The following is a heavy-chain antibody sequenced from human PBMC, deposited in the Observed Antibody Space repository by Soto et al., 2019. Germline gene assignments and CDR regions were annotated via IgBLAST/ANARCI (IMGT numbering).Heavy chain of an antibody. Sequence: GASVKVSCKASGGTFSSYAISWVRQAPGKGLEWMGGIIPIFGTANYAQKFQGRVTITADESTSTAYMELSSLRSEDTAVYYCARVRGIVVPAATYYYYYGMDVWGQGTTVTVSS. D-gene: IGHD2-2*01. CDR3: ARVRGIVVPAATYYYYYGMDV. CDR2: IIPIFGTA. CDR1: GGTFSSYA. J-gene: IGHJ6*02. V-gene: IGHV1-69*13.